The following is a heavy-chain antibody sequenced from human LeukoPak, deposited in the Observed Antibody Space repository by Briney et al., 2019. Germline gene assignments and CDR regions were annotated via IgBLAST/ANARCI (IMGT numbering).Heavy chain of an antibody. CDR1: GFTFSSYW. V-gene: IGHV3-74*01. J-gene: IGHJ5*02. Sequence: PGGSLRLSCAASGFTFSSYWMHWVRQAPGKGLVWVSRINSDGSSTSYADSVKGRFTISRDNAKNTLYLQMNSLRAEDTAVYYCARARGFVKGYCSSTSCYGVSNWFDPWGQGTLVTVSS. D-gene: IGHD2-2*01. CDR2: INSDGSST. CDR3: ARARGFVKGYCSSTSCYGVSNWFDP.